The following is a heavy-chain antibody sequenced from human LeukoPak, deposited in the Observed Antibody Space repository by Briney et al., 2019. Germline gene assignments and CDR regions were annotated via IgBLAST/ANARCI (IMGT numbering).Heavy chain of an antibody. J-gene: IGHJ4*02. CDR3: ARVSRGRGYFDY. Sequence: PGGSLRLSCAVSGLTFSDYYMSCIRQAPGKGLEGVSYISSGSSYTNYADSVKGRFTISRDNAKNSLYLQMNSLRAEDTAVYYCARVSRGRGYFDYWGQGTLVTVSS. D-gene: IGHD3-10*01. V-gene: IGHV3-11*05. CDR2: ISSGSSYT. CDR1: GLTFSDYY.